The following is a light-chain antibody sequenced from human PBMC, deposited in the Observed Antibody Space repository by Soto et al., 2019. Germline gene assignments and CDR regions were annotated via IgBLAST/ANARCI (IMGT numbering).Light chain of an antibody. CDR2: LGS. V-gene: IGKV2-28*01. CDR3: MQALQTPPT. CDR1: QSLLHSNGYSF. J-gene: IGKJ1*01. Sequence: DIVMTQSPLSLPVTPGEPASISCRSSQSLLHSNGYSFLDWYLQKPGQSPQLLIYLGSNRASGVPDRFSGSGSGTDFTLIISRVEAEDVGVYYCMQALQTPPTFGQGTKVEIK.